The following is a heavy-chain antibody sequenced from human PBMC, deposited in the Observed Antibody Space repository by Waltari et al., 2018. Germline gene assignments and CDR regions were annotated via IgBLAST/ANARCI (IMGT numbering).Heavy chain of an antibody. D-gene: IGHD6-13*01. CDR1: GYTFTSYD. Sequence: QVQLVQSGAEVKKPGASVKVSCKASGYTFTSYDINWVRQATGHGLEWMGWMNPNSGNTGYAQNGHVAAPITSDTSISTAYMELSSLRSEDTAVYYCAGTSGSSSWPYYYYGMDVWGQGTTVTVSS. V-gene: IGHV1-8*03. J-gene: IGHJ6*02. CDR3: AGTSGSSSWPYYYYGMDV. CDR2: MNPNSGNT.